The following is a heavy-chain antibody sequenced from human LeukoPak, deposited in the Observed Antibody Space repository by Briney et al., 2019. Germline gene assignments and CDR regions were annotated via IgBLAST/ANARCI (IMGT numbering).Heavy chain of an antibody. J-gene: IGHJ6*03. Sequence: NPSETLSLTCAVYGRSFSGYYWSWIRQPPGKGLEWIGEINHSGSTNYNPSPKSRVTISVDTSKNQFSLKLSSVTAADTAVYYCARGGYNGEYYYYYYMDVWGKGTTVTVSS. V-gene: IGHV4-34*01. CDR1: GRSFSGYY. D-gene: IGHD5-18*01. CDR2: INHSGST. CDR3: ARGGYNGEYYYYYYMDV.